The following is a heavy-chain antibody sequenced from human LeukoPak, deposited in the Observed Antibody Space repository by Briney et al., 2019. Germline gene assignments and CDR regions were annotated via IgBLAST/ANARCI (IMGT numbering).Heavy chain of an antibody. D-gene: IGHD3-10*01. CDR1: GFTFSSYA. J-gene: IGHJ6*02. Sequence: PGRSLRLSCAASGFTFSSYAMHWVRQAPGKGLEWVAVTSYDGSNKYYADSVKGRLTISRDNSKNTLYLQMNSLRAEDTAVYYCARDRLEYYYGSGSYFHYYGMDVWGQGTTVTVSS. V-gene: IGHV3-30-3*01. CDR2: TSYDGSNK. CDR3: ARDRLEYYYGSGSYFHYYGMDV.